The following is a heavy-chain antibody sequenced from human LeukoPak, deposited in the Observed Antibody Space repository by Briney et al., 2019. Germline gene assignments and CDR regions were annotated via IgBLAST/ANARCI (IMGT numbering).Heavy chain of an antibody. CDR3: ARHSQWVIVDELL. D-gene: IGHD6-19*01. J-gene: IGHJ4*02. CDR1: GYRFTTYW. CDR2: IGPSDSYT. Sequence: GGSLRLSCKASGYRFTTYWISWVRQMPGKGLEWMGRIGPSDSYTNYSPSFQGHVTISADKSLTTAYLQWSSLEASDTAMYYCARHSQWVIVDELLWGQGTLVTVSS. V-gene: IGHV5-10-1*01.